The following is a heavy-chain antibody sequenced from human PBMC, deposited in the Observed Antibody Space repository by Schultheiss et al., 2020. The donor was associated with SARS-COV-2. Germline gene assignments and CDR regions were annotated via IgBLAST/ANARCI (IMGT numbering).Heavy chain of an antibody. CDR2: IYYSGST. Sequence: SQTLSLTCAVYGGSFSGYYWSWIRQPPGKGLEWIGYIYYSGSTYYNPSLKSRVTISVDTSKNQFSLKLSSVTAADTAVYYCARDIDSSSWYYYYYGMDVWGQGTLVTVSS. J-gene: IGHJ6*02. CDR1: GGSFSGYY. V-gene: IGHV4-34*01. CDR3: ARDIDSSSWYYYYYGMDV. D-gene: IGHD6-13*01.